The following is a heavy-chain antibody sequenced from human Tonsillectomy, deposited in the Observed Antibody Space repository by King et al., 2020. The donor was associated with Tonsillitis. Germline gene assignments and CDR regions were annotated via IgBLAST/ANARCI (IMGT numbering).Heavy chain of an antibody. D-gene: IGHD2-21*01. CDR1: GFTLNSYW. Sequence: EVQLVESGGGLVQPGGFLRLSCAASGFTLNSYWMHWVRQVPGKGLLWVSRINNDGRDTRYADSVKGRFTISRDNAKNTLYLQMNSLRAEETAVYYCAREIGIDYYYMDVWGKGTTVTVSS. J-gene: IGHJ6*03. CDR2: INNDGRDT. V-gene: IGHV3-74*01. CDR3: AREIGIDYYYMDV.